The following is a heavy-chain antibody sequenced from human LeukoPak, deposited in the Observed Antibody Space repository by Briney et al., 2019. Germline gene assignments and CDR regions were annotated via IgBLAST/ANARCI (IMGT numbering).Heavy chain of an antibody. CDR3: ARDPYSGGYGDYYYYYMDL. Sequence: SGGSLRLSCAASGFTFSDYYMNWIRQAPGKGLEWVSSITSSSTYIYYADSVKGRFTISRDNAKNSLYLQMNSLRAEDTAVYYCARDPYSGGYGDYYYYYMDLWGQGTTVTTSS. D-gene: IGHD1-26*01. V-gene: IGHV3-21*01. CDR1: GFTFSDYY. CDR2: ITSSSTYI. J-gene: IGHJ6*03.